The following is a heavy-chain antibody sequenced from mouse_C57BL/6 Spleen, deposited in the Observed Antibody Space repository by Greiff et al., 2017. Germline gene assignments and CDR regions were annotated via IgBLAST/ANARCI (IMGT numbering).Heavy chain of an antibody. CDR1: GYTFTSYW. Sequence: QVQLKQPGTELVKPGASVKLSCKASGYTFTSYWMHWVKQRPGQGLEWIGNINPSNGGTNYNEKFKSKATLTVDKSSSTAYMQLSSLTSEDSAVYYCAREGNGNYDFDYWGQGTTLTVSS. CDR3: AREGNGNYDFDY. V-gene: IGHV1-53*01. D-gene: IGHD2-1*01. J-gene: IGHJ2*01. CDR2: INPSNGGT.